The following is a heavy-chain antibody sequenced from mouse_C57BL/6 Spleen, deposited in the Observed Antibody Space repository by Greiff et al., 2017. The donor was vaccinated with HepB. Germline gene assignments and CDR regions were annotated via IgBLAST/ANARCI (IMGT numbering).Heavy chain of an antibody. Sequence: QVQLQQSGPGLVQPSQSLSITCTVSGFSLTSYGVHWVRQSPGKGLEWLGVIWRGGSTDYNAAFMSRLSITKDNSKSHVFFKLNSLQADDTAIYYCANKGIPPEYFVVWGTGTPVPVSS. CDR2: IWRGGST. CDR3: ANKGIPPEYFVV. CDR1: GFSLTSYG. V-gene: IGHV2-5*01. J-gene: IGHJ1*03.